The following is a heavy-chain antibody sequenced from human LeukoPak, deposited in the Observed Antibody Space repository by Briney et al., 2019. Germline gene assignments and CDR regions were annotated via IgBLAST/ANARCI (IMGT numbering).Heavy chain of an antibody. CDR3: ARTATGDSSGYYYLWFDP. CDR1: GGSISSYY. J-gene: IGHJ5*02. CDR2: IYYSGTT. Sequence: QVQLQESGPGLVKPSETLSLTCTVSGGSISSYYWSWIRQPPGKGLEWIGYIYYSGTTTYHPPLKRRLTISVDTSKTQFSLKRPSVTAAAPAVYYCARTATGDSSGYYYLWFDPWGQGTLVTVSS. D-gene: IGHD3-22*01. V-gene: IGHV4-59*08.